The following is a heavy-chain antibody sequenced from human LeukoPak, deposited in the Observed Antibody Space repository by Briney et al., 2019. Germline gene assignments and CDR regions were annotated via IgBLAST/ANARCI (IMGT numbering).Heavy chain of an antibody. CDR1: GGTFSSYA. CDR2: IIPIFGTA. D-gene: IGHD3-10*01. J-gene: IGHJ6*04. V-gene: IGHV1-69*06. Sequence: GASVKVSCKASGGTFSSYAISWVRQAPGQGLEWMGGIIPIFGTANYAQKFQGRVTITADKSTSTAYMELSSQRSEDTAVYYCARVGTMWFGEGYYYGMDVWGKGTTVTVSS. CDR3: ARVGTMWFGEGYYYGMDV.